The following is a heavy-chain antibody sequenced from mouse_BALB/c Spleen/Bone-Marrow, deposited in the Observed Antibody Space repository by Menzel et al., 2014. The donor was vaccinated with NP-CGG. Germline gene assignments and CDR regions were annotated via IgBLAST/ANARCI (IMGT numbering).Heavy chain of an antibody. CDR2: INPSTGFT. D-gene: IGHD1-1*01. V-gene: IGHV1-4*01. CDR3: ARGGFLLRSLALDY. J-gene: IGHJ4*01. CDR1: GYTFTTYT. Sequence: QVQLKQSGAELARPGASVKMSCKASGYTFTTYTMHWVQQRPGQGLEWVGYINPSTGFTNYNQIFKDKATLAADKSSSTAYMQLSSLTSEDSAVYYCARGGFLLRSLALDYWGQGTSATVSS.